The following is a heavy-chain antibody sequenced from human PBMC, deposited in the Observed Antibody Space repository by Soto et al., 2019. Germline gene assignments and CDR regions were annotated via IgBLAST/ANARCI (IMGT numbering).Heavy chain of an antibody. J-gene: IGHJ6*02. CDR3: AREGIAAAGTYYYYGMDV. V-gene: IGHV1-69*06. D-gene: IGHD6-13*01. CDR2: IIPIFGTA. Sequence: SVKVSCKASGGTFSSYAISWVRQAPGQGLEWMGGIIPIFGTANYAQKFQGRVTITADKSTSTAYMELSSLRSEDTAVYYCAREGIAAAGTYYYYGMDVWGQGTTVTVSS. CDR1: GGTFSSYA.